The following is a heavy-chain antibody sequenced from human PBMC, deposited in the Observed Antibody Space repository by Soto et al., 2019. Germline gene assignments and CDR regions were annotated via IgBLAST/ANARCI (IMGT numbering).Heavy chain of an antibody. CDR2: IYSGGST. V-gene: IGHV3-53*01. Sequence: GGSLRLSCAASGFTVSSNYMSWVRQAPGKGLEWVSVIYSGGSTYYADSVKGRFTISRDNSKNTLYLQMNSLRAEDTAVYYWARGAGYCSSTSCYYYYYYMDVWGKGTTVTVSS. CDR3: ARGAGYCSSTSCYYYYYYMDV. D-gene: IGHD2-2*01. CDR1: GFTVSSNY. J-gene: IGHJ6*03.